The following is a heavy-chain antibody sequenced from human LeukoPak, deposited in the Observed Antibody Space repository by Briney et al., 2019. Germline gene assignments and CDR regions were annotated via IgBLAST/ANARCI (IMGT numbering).Heavy chain of an antibody. Sequence: PGGSLRLSCAASGFSFSSYAMSWVRQAPGKGLEWVSGISHSGRSTYYADSVTGRFTISRDNSKNTLYLQMNSLRAEDTAIYFCAKDLWIAVAGTGYWGQGSLVTVSS. CDR2: ISHSGRST. D-gene: IGHD6-19*01. CDR3: AKDLWIAVAGTGY. CDR1: GFSFSSYA. J-gene: IGHJ4*02. V-gene: IGHV3-23*01.